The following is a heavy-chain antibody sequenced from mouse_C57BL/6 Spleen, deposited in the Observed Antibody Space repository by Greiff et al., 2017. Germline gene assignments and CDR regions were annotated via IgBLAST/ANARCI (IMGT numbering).Heavy chain of an antibody. CDR1: GFTFSDYY. D-gene: IGHD1-1*01. V-gene: IGHV5-16*01. Sequence: EVKLMESEGGLVQPGSSMKLSCTASGFTFSDYYMAWVRQVPEKGLEWVANINYDGSSTYYLDTLKSRFIISRDNAKNILYLQMSNLKSEDTATYYCARVYGSSFWYFDVWGTGTTVTVSS. CDR2: INYDGSST. J-gene: IGHJ1*03. CDR3: ARVYGSSFWYFDV.